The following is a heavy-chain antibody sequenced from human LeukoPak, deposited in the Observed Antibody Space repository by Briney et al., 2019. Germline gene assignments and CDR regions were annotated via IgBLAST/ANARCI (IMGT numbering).Heavy chain of an antibody. CDR1: GYTFTGNY. D-gene: IGHD4-17*01. CDR3: ARGPVTRFEI. CDR2: INPNSGGT. V-gene: IGHV1-2*02. Sequence: ASVKVSCKASGYTFTGNYMHWVRQAPGQGLEWMGWINPNSGGTTYAQEFQGRVTMTGDTSISTAYMELSSLRSDDTAVYYCARGPVTRFEIWGQGTMVTVSS. J-gene: IGHJ3*02.